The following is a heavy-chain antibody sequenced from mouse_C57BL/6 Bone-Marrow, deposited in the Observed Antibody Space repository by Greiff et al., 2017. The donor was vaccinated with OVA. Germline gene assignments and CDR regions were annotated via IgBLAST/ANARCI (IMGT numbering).Heavy chain of an antibody. Sequence: EVQLQQSGPELVKPGASVKISCKASGYTFTDYYMNWVKQSHGKSLEWIGDINPNNGGTSYNQKFKGKATLTVDKSSSTAYMELRSLTSEDSADYYCAREGGLHMHYWGQGTSVTVSS. J-gene: IGHJ4*01. D-gene: IGHD6-1*01. CDR2: INPNNGGT. CDR3: AREGGLHMHY. CDR1: GYTFTDYY. V-gene: IGHV1-26*01.